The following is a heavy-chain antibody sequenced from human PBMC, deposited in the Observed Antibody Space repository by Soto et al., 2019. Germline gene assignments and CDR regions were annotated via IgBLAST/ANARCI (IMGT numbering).Heavy chain of an antibody. D-gene: IGHD6-13*01. J-gene: IGHJ4*02. V-gene: IGHV3-33*01. CDR1: GFTFSSYG. CDR3: AREVAAVTYYFDY. CDR2: IWYDGSNK. Sequence: GGSLRLSCAASGFTFSSYGMHWVRQAPGKGLEWVAVIWYDGSNKYYADSVKGRFTISRDNSKNTLYLQMNSLRAEDTAVYYCAREVAAVTYYFDYWGQGTLVTVS.